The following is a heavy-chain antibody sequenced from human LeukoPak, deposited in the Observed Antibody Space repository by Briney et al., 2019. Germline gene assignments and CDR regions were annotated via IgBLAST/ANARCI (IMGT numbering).Heavy chain of an antibody. V-gene: IGHV3-23*01. CDR2: ISTSGDSA. CDR1: GFTFSSYA. CDR3: AREGLGAAAGTFDY. Sequence: GGSLRLSCAASGFTFSSYAMSWVRQAPGKGLAWVSTISTSGDSADYADSVKGRFTLSRDNSKNTLSLQVNSLRAEDTAVYYCAREGLGAAAGTFDYWGQGTLATVSS. D-gene: IGHD6-13*01. J-gene: IGHJ4*02.